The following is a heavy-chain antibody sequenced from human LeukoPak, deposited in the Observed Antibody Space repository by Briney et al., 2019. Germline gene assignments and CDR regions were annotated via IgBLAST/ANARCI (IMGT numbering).Heavy chain of an antibody. CDR1: GYTFTSYA. CDR3: ARVCPELSFDY. Sequence: GASVKVSCKASGYTFTSYAMHWVRQAPGQRLEWMGWISAYNGNTNYAQKLQGRVTMTTDTSTSTAYMELRSLRSDDTAVYYCARVCPELSFDYWGQGTLVTVSS. J-gene: IGHJ4*02. V-gene: IGHV1-18*01. D-gene: IGHD1-26*01. CDR2: ISAYNGNT.